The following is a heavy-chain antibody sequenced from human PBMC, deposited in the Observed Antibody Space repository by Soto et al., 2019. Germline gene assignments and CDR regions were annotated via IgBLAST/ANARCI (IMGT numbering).Heavy chain of an antibody. CDR2: IDWDDDK. V-gene: IGHV2-70*11. D-gene: IGHD4-17*01. CDR3: ARIRLVGYGDYAYYFDY. CDR1: GFSLSTSGMC. Sequence: SGPTLVNPTQTLTLTCTFSGFSLSTSGMCVSWIRQPPGKALEWLARIDWDDDKYYSTSLKTRLTISKDTSKNQVVLTMTNMDPVDTATYYCARIRLVGYGDYAYYFDYWGQGTLVTVSS. J-gene: IGHJ4*02.